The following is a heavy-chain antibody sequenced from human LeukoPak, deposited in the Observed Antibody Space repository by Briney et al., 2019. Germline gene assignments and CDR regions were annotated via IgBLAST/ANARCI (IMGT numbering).Heavy chain of an antibody. CDR1: GFTVNNYG. CDR2: ITSGDYI. J-gene: IGHJ4*02. V-gene: IGHV3-21*01. Sequence: SGGSLRLSCAASGFTVNNYGMNWVRQTPGKGLEWVSSITSGDYIYYADSVKSRFTISRDNAKNSLYLQMDSLRAEDTAVYYCARDEAYDYARFWGQGTLVTVSS. D-gene: IGHD4-17*01. CDR3: ARDEAYDYARF.